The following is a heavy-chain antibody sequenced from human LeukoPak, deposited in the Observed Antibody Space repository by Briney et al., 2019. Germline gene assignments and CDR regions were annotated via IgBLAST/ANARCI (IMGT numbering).Heavy chain of an antibody. Sequence: GASVKVSCKASGYTFTSYGISWVRQAPGQGLEWMGWISAYNGNTNYAQKLQGRVTMTGDTSISTAYMELSRLSSDDTAVYYCAGRPDTAIVPIFDYWGQGTLVTVSS. D-gene: IGHD5-18*01. CDR3: AGRPDTAIVPIFDY. CDR2: ISAYNGNT. J-gene: IGHJ4*02. V-gene: IGHV1-18*01. CDR1: GYTFTSYG.